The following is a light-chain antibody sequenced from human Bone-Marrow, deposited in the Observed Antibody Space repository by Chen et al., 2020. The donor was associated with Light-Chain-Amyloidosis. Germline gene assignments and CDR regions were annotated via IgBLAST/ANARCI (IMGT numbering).Light chain of an antibody. CDR2: RDT. V-gene: IGLV3-25*03. Sequence: SYELTQPPSVSVSPGQTARITCSGDDLPTKYAYWYQQKPGQAPVLVIHRDTERPSGISERFSGSSSGTTATLTISGVQAEDEADDDCQSADSSGTNEVIFGGGTKLTVL. CDR1: DLPTKY. J-gene: IGLJ2*01. CDR3: QSADSSGTNEVI.